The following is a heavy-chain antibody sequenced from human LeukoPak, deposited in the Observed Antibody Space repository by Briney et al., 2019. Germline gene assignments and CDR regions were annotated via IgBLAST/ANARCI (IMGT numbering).Heavy chain of an antibody. V-gene: IGHV3-33*01. Sequence: GGSLRLSCSASGFTFSSYDMHWVRRAPGKGLEWVASIWHDGNRKYHADSVEGRFTISRDNSKNTVYVQMNSLRADDTAVYYCTRAAGITGTSRDNWFDPWGQGTLVIVSS. D-gene: IGHD1/OR15-1a*01. CDR1: GFTFSSYD. CDR3: TRAAGITGTSRDNWFDP. CDR2: IWHDGNRK. J-gene: IGHJ5*02.